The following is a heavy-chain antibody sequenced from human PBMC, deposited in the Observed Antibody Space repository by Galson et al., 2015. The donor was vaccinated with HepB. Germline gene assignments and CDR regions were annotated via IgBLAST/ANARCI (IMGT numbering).Heavy chain of an antibody. D-gene: IGHD6-13*01. CDR2: VKTMAAGATT. V-gene: IGHV3-15*05. J-gene: IGHJ4*02. CDR1: GFTFKDAN. CDR3: TPGSTLNY. Sequence: SLRLSCAASGFTFKDANMNWVRQGPGKGMEWVARVKTMAAGATTDFAAPVKGRFIISRDDSKNTVYLQMGSLKTEDTAVYFCTPGSTLNYWGQGTLVTVSS.